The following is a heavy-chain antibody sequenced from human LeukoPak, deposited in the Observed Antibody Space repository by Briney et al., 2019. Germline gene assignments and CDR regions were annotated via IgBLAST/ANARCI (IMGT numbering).Heavy chain of an antibody. CDR3: ARGSYYYDFTSCLSY. Sequence: GGSLRLSCAASGFTFSSYSMNWVRQAPGKGLEWVSSISSSSTYIHYADSVKGRFTISRDNAKNSLYLRMNSLRAEDTAVYYCARGSYYYDFTSCLSYWGQGTLVTVSS. D-gene: IGHD3-22*01. J-gene: IGHJ4*02. CDR2: ISSSSTYI. V-gene: IGHV3-21*01. CDR1: GFTFSSYS.